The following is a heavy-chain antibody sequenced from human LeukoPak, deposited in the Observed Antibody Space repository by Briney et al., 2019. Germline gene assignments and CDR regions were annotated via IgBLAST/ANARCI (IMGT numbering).Heavy chain of an antibody. J-gene: IGHJ5*02. V-gene: IGHV4-4*09. Sequence: PSETLSLTCAVSGGSISSYYWSWIRQPPGKGLEWIGYIYTSGSTNYNPSLKSRVTISVDTSKNQFSLKLSSVTAADTAVYYCARGNKSSSWYQYPNWFDPWGQGTLVTVSS. CDR2: IYTSGST. CDR3: ARGNKSSSWYQYPNWFDP. D-gene: IGHD6-13*01. CDR1: GGSISSYY.